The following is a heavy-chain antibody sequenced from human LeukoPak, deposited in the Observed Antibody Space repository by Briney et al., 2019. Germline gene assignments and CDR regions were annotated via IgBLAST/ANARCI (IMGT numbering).Heavy chain of an antibody. J-gene: IGHJ4*02. Sequence: SETLSLTCTVSGGAISSYYWSWIRQPAGKGLEWIGRIYTSGSTNYNPSLKSRVTMSVDTSKNQFSLKLSSVTAADTAVYYCARESYYGGSGPFDYWGQGTLVTVSS. CDR1: GGAISSYY. V-gene: IGHV4-4*07. D-gene: IGHD3-10*01. CDR3: ARESYYGGSGPFDY. CDR2: IYTSGST.